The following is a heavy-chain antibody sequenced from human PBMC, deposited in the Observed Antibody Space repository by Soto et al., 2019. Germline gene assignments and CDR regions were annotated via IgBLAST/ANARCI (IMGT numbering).Heavy chain of an antibody. CDR2: IFYSGST. D-gene: IGHD3-22*01. CDR3: ARLAYYYDSGSYYIDS. Sequence: SETLSLTCTVSGGSISNYYWNWIRQPPGKGLEWIGYIFYSGSTNYNPSLKSRLTISVDMSKNQFSLKLSSVTAADTAVYYCARLAYYYDSGSYYIDSWGQGTLVTASS. J-gene: IGHJ4*02. CDR1: GGSISNYY. V-gene: IGHV4-59*01.